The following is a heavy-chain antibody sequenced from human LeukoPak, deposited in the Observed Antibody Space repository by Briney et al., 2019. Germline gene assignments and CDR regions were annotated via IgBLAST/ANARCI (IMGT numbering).Heavy chain of an antibody. D-gene: IGHD3-22*01. V-gene: IGHV3-53*01. CDR1: GFTVSSNY. Sequence: GGSLRLSCAASGFTVSSNYMSWVRQAPGKGLEWVSVIYSGGSPYYADSVMGRFTISRDNSKNTLYLQMNSLRAEDTAVYYCAKDVTMIVPDAFDIWGQGTMVTVSS. CDR3: AKDVTMIVPDAFDI. CDR2: IYSGGSP. J-gene: IGHJ3*02.